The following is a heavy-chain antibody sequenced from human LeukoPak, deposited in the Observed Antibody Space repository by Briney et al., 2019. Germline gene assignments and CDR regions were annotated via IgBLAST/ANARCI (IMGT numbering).Heavy chain of an antibody. J-gene: IGHJ4*02. CDR1: GFTFSDYY. V-gene: IGHV3-11*06. CDR2: ISSSSAYT. CDR3: ARVKYSASGLDY. D-gene: IGHD3-10*01. Sequence: PGGSLRLSCAASGFTFSDYYMSWVRQAPGKGLEWVSYISSSSAYTDYADSVKGRFSISRDNAKNSLYLQMNSLRAEDTAVYYCARVKYSASGLDYWGQGTLVTVSS.